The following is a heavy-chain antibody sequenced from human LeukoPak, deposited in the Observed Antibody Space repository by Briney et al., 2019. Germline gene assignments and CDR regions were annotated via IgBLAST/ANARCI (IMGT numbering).Heavy chain of an antibody. Sequence: ASVKVSCKASGYTFTSYDINWVRQATGQGLEWMGWMNPNSGNTGYAQKFQGRVTITRNTSISTAYMELSSLRAEDTAVYYCANHHPLGSGYYDSWGQGTRVTVSS. CDR2: MNPNSGNT. J-gene: IGHJ5*01. CDR1: GYTFTSYD. CDR3: ANHHPLGSGYYDS. V-gene: IGHV1-8*03. D-gene: IGHD3-22*01.